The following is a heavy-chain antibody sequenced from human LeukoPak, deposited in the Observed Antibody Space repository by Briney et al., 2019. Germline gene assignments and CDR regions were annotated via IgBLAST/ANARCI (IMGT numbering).Heavy chain of an antibody. D-gene: IGHD3-22*01. V-gene: IGHV1-2*02. CDR3: ARVVRYYYDSSGYYMGFDY. CDR2: INPNSGGT. Sequence: ASVKVSCKASGYTFTGYHMHWVRQAPGQGLEWMGWINPNSGGTNYAQKFQGRVTMTRDTSISTAYMELSRLRSDDTAVYYCARVVRYYYDSSGYYMGFDYWGQGTLVTVSS. CDR1: GYTFTGYH. J-gene: IGHJ4*02.